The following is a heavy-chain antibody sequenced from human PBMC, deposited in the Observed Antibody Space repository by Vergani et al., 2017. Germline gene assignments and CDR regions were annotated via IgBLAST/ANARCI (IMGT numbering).Heavy chain of an antibody. D-gene: IGHD2-2*01. J-gene: IGHJ4*02. CDR3: ARDRVAIVVVPAAIEYTLWD. V-gene: IGHV3-74*01. CDR2: INSDGSST. CDR1: GFTFSSYW. Sequence: EVQLVESGGGLVQPGGSLRLSCAASGFTFSSYWMHWVRQAPGKGLVWVSRINSDGSSTSYADSVKGRFTISRDNAKNTLYLQMNSLRAEDTAVYYCARDRVAIVVVPAAIEYTLWDWGQGTLVTVSS.